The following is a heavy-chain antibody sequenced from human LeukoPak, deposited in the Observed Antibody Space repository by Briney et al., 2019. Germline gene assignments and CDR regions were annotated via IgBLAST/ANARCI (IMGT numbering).Heavy chain of an antibody. Sequence: PSETLSLTRTVSGGSISSGSYYWTWIRQPAGKGLEWIGHLYTSGTTDYNPSLQSRVTISADTSKHQFSLRLTSVTAADTAVYYCARAGGSVGWYGTIDSWGQGTLVTVSS. CDR1: GGSISSGSYY. D-gene: IGHD6-19*01. J-gene: IGHJ4*02. CDR2: LYTSGTT. V-gene: IGHV4-61*09. CDR3: ARAGGSVGWYGTIDS.